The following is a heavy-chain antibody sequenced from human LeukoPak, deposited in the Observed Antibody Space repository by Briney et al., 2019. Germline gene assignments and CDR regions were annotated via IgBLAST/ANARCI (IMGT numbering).Heavy chain of an antibody. Sequence: SETLSLTCTVSGGSISSYYWSWIRQPPGKGLEWVGYIYYSGSTNYNPSLKRRVTISVDTSKNQFSLKLSSVTAADTAVYYCARWVDSGTAAYYGMDVWGQGTTVTVSS. CDR1: GGSISSYY. CDR3: ARWVDSGTAAYYGMDV. CDR2: IYYSGST. V-gene: IGHV4-59*01. D-gene: IGHD3-10*01. J-gene: IGHJ6*02.